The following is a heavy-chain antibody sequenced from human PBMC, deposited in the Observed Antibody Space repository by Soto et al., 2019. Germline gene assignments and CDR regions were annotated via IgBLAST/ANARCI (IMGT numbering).Heavy chain of an antibody. CDR3: ARGVAAAGTGDSCYYYYGMDV. CDR2: IGAAGDT. V-gene: IGHV3-13*01. J-gene: IGHJ6*02. Sequence: PGGSLRLSCAASGFTFSSYDMHWVRQATGKXLEWVSAIGAAGDTYYPGSVKGRFTISRENAKNSLYLQMNSLRAGDTAVYYCARGVAAAGTGDSCYYYYGMDVWGQGTTVTVSS. CDR1: GFTFSSYD. D-gene: IGHD6-13*01.